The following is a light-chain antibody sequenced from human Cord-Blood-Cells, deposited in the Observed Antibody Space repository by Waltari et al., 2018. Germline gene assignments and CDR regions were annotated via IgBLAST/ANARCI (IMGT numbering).Light chain of an antibody. CDR3: NSRDSSGNHLVV. CDR1: SLRSYY. J-gene: IGLJ2*01. Sequence: SSELTQDPAVSVALGQTVRITGQGDSLRSYYASWYQQKPGQAPVLVIYGKNNRPSGIPDRFSGSSSGNTASLTITGAQAEDEADYYCNSRDSSGNHLVVFGGGTKLTVL. CDR2: GKN. V-gene: IGLV3-19*01.